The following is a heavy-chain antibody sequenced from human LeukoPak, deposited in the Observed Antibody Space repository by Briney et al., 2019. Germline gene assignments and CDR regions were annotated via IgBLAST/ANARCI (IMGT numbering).Heavy chain of an antibody. J-gene: IGHJ4*02. D-gene: IGHD6-13*01. CDR2: ISSSGSTI. Sequence: GGSLRVSCAASGFTFSDYYMSWIRQAPGKGLEWVSYISSSGSTIYYADSVKGRFTISRDNAKNSLYLQMNSLRAEDTAVYYCATGYSSSWSYYFDYWGQGTLVTVSS. CDR3: ATGYSSSWSYYFDY. CDR1: GFTFSDYY. V-gene: IGHV3-11*04.